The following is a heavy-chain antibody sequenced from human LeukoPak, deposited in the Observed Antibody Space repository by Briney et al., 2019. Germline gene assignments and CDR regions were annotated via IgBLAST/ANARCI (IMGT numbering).Heavy chain of an antibody. CDR1: GDSISSYY. CDR2: IYPSGSA. D-gene: IGHD2-2*01. CDR3: ARAACNSTSCYGGGNWFDP. Sequence: SETLSLTCDVSGDSISSYYWSWIRQPAGKGLEWLGRIYPSGSANYNPSLKSRGTMSVDTSNNQFSLKLSSVTAADTAMYYCARAACNSTSCYGGGNWFDPWGQGTLVTVSS. J-gene: IGHJ5*02. V-gene: IGHV4-4*07.